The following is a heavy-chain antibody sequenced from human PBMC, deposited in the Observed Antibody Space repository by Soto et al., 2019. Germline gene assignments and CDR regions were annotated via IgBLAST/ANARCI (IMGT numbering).Heavy chain of an antibody. D-gene: IGHD5-12*01. CDR1: GYTFSRYG. V-gene: IGHV1-18*04. CDR2: LNAYNGHT. Sequence: QLVQSGGEVKKHGASVKVSCKASGYTFSRYGIGWIRQAPGQGLEWMGWLNAYNGHTDYAQNLQDRLTLTTDTSTSTAYMELRSLRSDDTAVYYCATSYDSGFDPWGQGTLVSVSS. CDR3: ATSYDSGFDP. J-gene: IGHJ5*02.